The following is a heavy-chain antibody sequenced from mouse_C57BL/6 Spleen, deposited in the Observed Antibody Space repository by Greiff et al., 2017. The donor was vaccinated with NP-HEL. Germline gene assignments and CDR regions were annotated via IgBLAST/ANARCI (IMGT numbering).Heavy chain of an antibody. CDR2: IYPGDGDT. CDR3: ARTITTVVGGAMDY. J-gene: IGHJ4*01. CDR1: GYAFSSSW. D-gene: IGHD1-1*01. V-gene: IGHV1-82*01. Sequence: QVQLQQPGPELVKPGASVKISCKASGYAFSSSWMNWVKQRPGKGLEWIGRIYPGDGDTNYNGKFKGKATLTADKSSSTAYMQLSSLTSEDSAVYFCARTITTVVGGAMDYWGQGTSVTVSS.